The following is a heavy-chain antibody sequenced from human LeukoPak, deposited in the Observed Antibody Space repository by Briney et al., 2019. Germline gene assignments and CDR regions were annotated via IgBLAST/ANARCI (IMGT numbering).Heavy chain of an antibody. CDR2: IYTSGGT. V-gene: IGHV4-4*09. D-gene: IGHD6-6*01. CDR1: GGSISSYY. Sequence: SETLSLTCTVSGGSISSYYWSWIRQPPGKGLEWIGYIYTSGGTNYNPSLKSRVTISVDTSKNQFFLKLSSVTAADTAVYYCARQDSSSSGVFDYWGQGTLVTVSS. J-gene: IGHJ4*02. CDR3: ARQDSSSSGVFDY.